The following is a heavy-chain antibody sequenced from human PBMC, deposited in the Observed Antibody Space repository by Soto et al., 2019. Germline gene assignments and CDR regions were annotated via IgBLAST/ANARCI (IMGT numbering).Heavy chain of an antibody. CDR3: ARSQGSSTSLEIYYYYYYGMDV. J-gene: IGHJ6*02. Sequence: QVQLVQSGAEVKKPGSSVKVSCKASGGTFGSYAISWVRQAPGQGLEWMGGIIPIPGTANYAQKFQGRVTIAADESTSTANMELSSLRSEDTAVYYCARSQGSSTSLEIYYYYYYGMDVWGQGTTSTVSS. D-gene: IGHD2-2*01. CDR1: GGTFGSYA. V-gene: IGHV1-69*01. CDR2: IIPIPGTA.